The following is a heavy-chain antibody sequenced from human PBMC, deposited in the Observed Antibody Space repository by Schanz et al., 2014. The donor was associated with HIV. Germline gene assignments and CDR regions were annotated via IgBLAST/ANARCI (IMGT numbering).Heavy chain of an antibody. CDR2: ISYDGSNK. CDR1: GFTFSNFA. V-gene: IGHV3-30-3*02. CDR3: AKSASAWSPDYFDS. D-gene: IGHD6-19*01. J-gene: IGHJ4*02. Sequence: QVQLVESGGGVVQPGRSLRLSCAASGFTFSNFAMHWVRQTPGKGLEWVAVISYDGSNKYYADSVKGRFTISRDNSKNTLYLQMSSLRVEDTAVYSCAKSASAWSPDYFDSWGQGTLVTVSS.